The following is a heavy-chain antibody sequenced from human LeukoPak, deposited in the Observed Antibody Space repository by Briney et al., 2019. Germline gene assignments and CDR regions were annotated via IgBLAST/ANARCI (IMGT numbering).Heavy chain of an antibody. D-gene: IGHD2-15*01. Sequence: SQTLSLTCAVSGGSISSGGYSWSWIRQPPGKGLEWIGYIYHRGSTYYNPSLKSRVIISVDRSKNQFSLKLSSVTAADTAVYYCARAHCSGGSCYSIRFDPWGQGTLVTVSS. J-gene: IGHJ5*02. V-gene: IGHV4-30-2*01. CDR3: ARAHCSGGSCYSIRFDP. CDR2: IYHRGST. CDR1: GGSISSGGYS.